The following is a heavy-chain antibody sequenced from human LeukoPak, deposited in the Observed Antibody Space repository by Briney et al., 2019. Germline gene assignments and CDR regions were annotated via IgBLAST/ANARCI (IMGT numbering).Heavy chain of an antibody. CDR1: GFTFSNAW. CDR2: IKSKTDGGTT. D-gene: IGHD3-22*01. V-gene: IGHV3-15*01. Sequence: GGSLRLSCAASGFTFSNAWMSWVRQAPRKGLEWVGRIKSKTDGGTTDYAAPVKGRFTISRDDSKNTLYLQMNSLKTEDTAVYYCTTGLWYYDSSGYYLVDYWGQGTLVTVSS. CDR3: TTGLWYYDSSGYYLVDY. J-gene: IGHJ4*02.